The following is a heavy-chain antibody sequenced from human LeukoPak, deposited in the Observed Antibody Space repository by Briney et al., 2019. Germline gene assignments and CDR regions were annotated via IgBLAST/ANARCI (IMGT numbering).Heavy chain of an antibody. Sequence: ASVKVSCKVSGFTLSELSMHWVRQAPGKGLEWMGGFDPEESETIYAEKFQGRFTMTDDTSTDTAYMELRSLRSDDTAVYYCAREGLGGDWFDPWGQGTLVTVSS. V-gene: IGHV1-24*01. CDR2: FDPEESET. D-gene: IGHD3-16*01. CDR3: AREGLGGDWFDP. CDR1: GFTLSELS. J-gene: IGHJ5*02.